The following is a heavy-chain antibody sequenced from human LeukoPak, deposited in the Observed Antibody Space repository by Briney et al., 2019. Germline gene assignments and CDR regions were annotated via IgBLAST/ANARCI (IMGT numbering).Heavy chain of an antibody. D-gene: IGHD2-8*01. J-gene: IGHJ6*02. CDR2: IFSSGST. Sequence: SETLSLTCTVSGGSITGYYWSWIRQPPGKGLEWVGYIFSSGSTNYNPSLKSRVTISVDTSKNQFSLKLSSVTAADTAVYYCARAVHYYYYGMDVWGQGTTVTVSS. CDR3: ARAVHYYYYGMDV. CDR1: GGSITGYY. V-gene: IGHV4-59*12.